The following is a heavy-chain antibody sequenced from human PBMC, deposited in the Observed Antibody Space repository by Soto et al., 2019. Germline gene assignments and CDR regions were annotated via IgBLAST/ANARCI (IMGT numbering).Heavy chain of an antibody. D-gene: IGHD2-2*01. J-gene: IGHJ6*02. Sequence: PSETLSLTCTVSCGSISSGGYYWSWIRQHPGKGLEWIGYIYYSGSTYYNPSLKSRVTISVDTSKNQFSLKLSSVTAADTAVYYCARDRLDIVVVPAAIGYYYYGMDVWGQGTTVTVSS. CDR1: CGSISSGGYY. V-gene: IGHV4-31*03. CDR2: IYYSGST. CDR3: ARDRLDIVVVPAAIGYYYYGMDV.